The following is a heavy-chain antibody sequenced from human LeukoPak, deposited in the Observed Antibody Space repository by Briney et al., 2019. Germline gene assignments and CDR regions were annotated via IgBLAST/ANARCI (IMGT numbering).Heavy chain of an antibody. J-gene: IGHJ5*02. CDR2: IKEDGSEN. V-gene: IGHV3-7*01. CDR1: GFTISYFW. CDR3: ARNVLAVRSFDP. Sequence: GAFLRLSCAASGFTISYFWMCLVRQAPGEGVEWVANIKEDGSENYYVASVKGRFTISRDNAKNSLYLQMNSLRAEDTALYYCARNVLAVRSFDPWGQGTLVTVSS. D-gene: IGHD6-6*01.